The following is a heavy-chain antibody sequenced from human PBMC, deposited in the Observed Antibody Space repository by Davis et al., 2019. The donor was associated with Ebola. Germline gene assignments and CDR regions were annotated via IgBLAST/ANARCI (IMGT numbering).Heavy chain of an antibody. CDR3: ARARGRYYYMDV. Sequence: ASVKVSCKASGYTFTSYAMHWVRQAPGQRLEWMGWINAGNGNTKYSQKFQGRVTMTRDTSTSTVCMELSSLRSEDTAVYYCARARGRYYYMDVWGQGTLVTVSS. V-gene: IGHV1-3*01. J-gene: IGHJ4*02. D-gene: IGHD2/OR15-2a*01. CDR1: GYTFTSYA. CDR2: INAGNGNT.